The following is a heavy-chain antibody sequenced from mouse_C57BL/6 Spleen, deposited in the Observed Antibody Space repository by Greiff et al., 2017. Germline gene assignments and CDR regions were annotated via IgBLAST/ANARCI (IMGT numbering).Heavy chain of an antibody. V-gene: IGHV7-3*01. Sequence: EVKLVESGGGLVQPGGSLSLSCAASGFTFTDYYMSWVRQPPGKALEWLGFIRNRANGYTTEYSASVKGRFTISRVNSQSILYLQMSALRAEDSATYYCARSLYSNYGFDYWGQGTTLTVSS. CDR1: GFTFTDYY. CDR2: IRNRANGYTT. J-gene: IGHJ2*01. D-gene: IGHD2-5*01. CDR3: ARSLYSNYGFDY.